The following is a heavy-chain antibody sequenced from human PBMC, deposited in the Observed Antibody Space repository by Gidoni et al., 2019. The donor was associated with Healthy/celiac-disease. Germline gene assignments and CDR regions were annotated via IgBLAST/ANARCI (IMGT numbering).Heavy chain of an antibody. D-gene: IGHD3-16*01. Sequence: EVQLLESGGGLVQPGGSLRLSCAASGFTFSSYAMSWVRRAPGKGLEWVSAISCSGGSTYYADSVKGRFTISRDNSKNTLYLQLHSLRAEDTAVYYCAKDRDGGSTAAEYFHHWGQGTLVTVSS. CDR3: AKDRDGGSTAAEYFHH. CDR2: ISCSGGST. CDR1: GFTFSSYA. V-gene: IGHV3-23*01. J-gene: IGHJ1*01.